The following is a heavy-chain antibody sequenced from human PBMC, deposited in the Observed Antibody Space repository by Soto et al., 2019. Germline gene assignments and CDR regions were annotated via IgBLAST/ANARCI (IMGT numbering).Heavy chain of an antibody. V-gene: IGHV4-34*01. CDR2: INHSGST. CDR3: ARGVTMVRGVIRTYYYYGMDV. Sequence: SSETLSLTCAVYGGSFSGYYWSWIRQPPGKGLEWIGEINHSGSTNYNPSLKSRVTISVDTSKNQFSLKLSSVTAADTAVYYCARGVTMVRGVIRTYYYYGMDVWGQGTTVTSP. CDR1: GGSFSGYY. J-gene: IGHJ6*02. D-gene: IGHD3-10*01.